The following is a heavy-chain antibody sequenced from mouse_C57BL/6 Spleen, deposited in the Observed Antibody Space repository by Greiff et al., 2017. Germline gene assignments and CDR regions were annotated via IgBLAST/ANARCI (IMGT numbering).Heavy chain of an antibody. D-gene: IGHD4-1*01. Sequence: EVQLQQSGTVLARPGASVKMSCKTSGYTFTSYWMHWVKQRPGQGLEWIGAIYPGNSDTSYNQKFTGKAKLTAVTSASTAYMELSSLTNEDSAVYYCTAPNSYYFDYWGQGTTLTVSS. CDR2: IYPGNSDT. V-gene: IGHV1-5*01. J-gene: IGHJ2*01. CDR3: TAPNSYYFDY. CDR1: GYTFTSYW.